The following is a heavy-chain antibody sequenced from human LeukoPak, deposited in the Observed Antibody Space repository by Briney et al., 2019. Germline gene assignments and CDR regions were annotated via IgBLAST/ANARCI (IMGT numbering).Heavy chain of an antibody. CDR3: AKDAQRGFDYSNSLEN. CDR2: IWNDGSNK. Sequence: GGSLRLSCAASRFTFSHYGMHWVRQAPGKGLEWVAVIWNDGSNKYYADSVKGRFTVSRDNSQNRLYLQMNSLRPEDRAVYYCAKDAQRGFDYSNSLENWGQGTLVTVSS. V-gene: IGHV3-33*06. CDR1: RFTFSHYG. J-gene: IGHJ4*02. D-gene: IGHD4-11*01.